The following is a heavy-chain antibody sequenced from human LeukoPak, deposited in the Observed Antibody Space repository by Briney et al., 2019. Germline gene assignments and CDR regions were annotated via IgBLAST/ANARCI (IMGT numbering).Heavy chain of an antibody. J-gene: IGHJ2*01. CDR1: GFTFSSYG. V-gene: IGHV3-30*02. CDR2: IRYDGSNK. D-gene: IGHD3-3*02. CDR3: ARVSLAETLTDWYFDL. Sequence: PGGSLRLSCAASGFTFSSYGMHWVRQAPGKGLEWVAFIRYDGSNKYYADSVKGRFTISRDNSKNTLYLQMNSLRAEDTAVYYCARVSLAETLTDWYFDLWGRGTLVTVSS.